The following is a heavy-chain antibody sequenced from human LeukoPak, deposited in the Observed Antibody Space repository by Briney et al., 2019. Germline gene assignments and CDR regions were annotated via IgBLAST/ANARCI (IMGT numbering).Heavy chain of an antibody. V-gene: IGHV4-39*01. CDR2: IYYSGST. CDR3: ARLFRGVGY. D-gene: IGHD3-16*01. Sequence: SETLSLTCTVSGGSISGSDYYWGRIRQPPGKGLEWIGSIYYSGSTYYNSSLKSRVSISVDTSRNQFSLKLSSVTAADTALYYCARLFRGVGYWGQGTLVTVSS. J-gene: IGHJ4*02. CDR1: GGSISGSDYY.